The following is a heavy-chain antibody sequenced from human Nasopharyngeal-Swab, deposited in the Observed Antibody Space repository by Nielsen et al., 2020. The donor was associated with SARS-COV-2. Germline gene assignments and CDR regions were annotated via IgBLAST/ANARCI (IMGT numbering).Heavy chain of an antibody. Sequence: ESLKISCAASGFTVSSNYMSWVRQAPGKGLEWVSVIYSGGSTYYADSVKGRFTISRDNSKNTLYLQMNSLRAEDTAVYYCARLRAFDIWGQGTMVTVSS. J-gene: IGHJ3*02. V-gene: IGHV3-53*01. CDR1: GFTVSSNY. CDR3: ARLRAFDI. CDR2: IYSGGST.